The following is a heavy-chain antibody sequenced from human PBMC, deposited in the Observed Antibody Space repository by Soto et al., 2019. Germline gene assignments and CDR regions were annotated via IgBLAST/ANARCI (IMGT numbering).Heavy chain of an antibody. D-gene: IGHD2-2*01. V-gene: IGHV4-59*12. Sequence: QVQLQESGPGLVKPSETLSLTCTVSGGSITDDCWSWIRQPPGKGLDWIGYICYTGSTTLNPSLTSRLTLSVDTPKNQFSLKMGSVTAADSAVYYCARLKPYCSDSGCYEAFDFWGQGTLVTVSS. CDR3: ARLKPYCSDSGCYEAFDF. J-gene: IGHJ3*01. CDR1: GGSITDDC. CDR2: ICYTGST.